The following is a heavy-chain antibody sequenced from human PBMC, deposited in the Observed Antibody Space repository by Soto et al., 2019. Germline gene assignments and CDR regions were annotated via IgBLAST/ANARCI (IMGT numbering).Heavy chain of an antibody. Sequence: TSETLSLTCTVSGGSISSSSFHWGWIRQPPGKGLEWIGSIYYSGSTYYSPSLKSRVTISVDTSKNQFSLKLSSVTTADTAVYYCAVGSTVAGDDYWGQGTLVTVSS. D-gene: IGHD6-19*01. CDR2: IYYSGST. J-gene: IGHJ4*02. V-gene: IGHV4-39*01. CDR3: AVGSTVAGDDY. CDR1: GGSISSSSFH.